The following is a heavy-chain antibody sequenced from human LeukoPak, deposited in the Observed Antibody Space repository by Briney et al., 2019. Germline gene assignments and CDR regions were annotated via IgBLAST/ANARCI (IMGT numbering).Heavy chain of an antibody. Sequence: SETLSLTCTVSGGSISSSSHYWGWIRQPPGKGLEWIGSIYYSGSTYYNPSLKSRVTISVDTSKNQFSLKLSSVTAADTAVYYCARGRGAAAEGYWGQGTLVTVSS. J-gene: IGHJ4*02. CDR1: GGSISSSSHY. CDR3: ARGRGAAAEGY. CDR2: IYYSGST. D-gene: IGHD6-13*01. V-gene: IGHV4-39*01.